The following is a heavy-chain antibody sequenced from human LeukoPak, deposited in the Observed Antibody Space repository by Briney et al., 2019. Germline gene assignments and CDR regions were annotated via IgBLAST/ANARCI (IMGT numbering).Heavy chain of an antibody. Sequence: GGSLRLSCAASGFTFSSYSMNWVRQAPGKGLEWVSSISSSSNYIYYADSVKGRFTISRDNAKNSLYLHMNSLRAEDTAVYYCARHPERDYDYWGQGTLVTVSS. CDR2: ISSSSNYI. V-gene: IGHV3-21*01. D-gene: IGHD4-11*01. J-gene: IGHJ4*02. CDR1: GFTFSSYS. CDR3: ARHPERDYDY.